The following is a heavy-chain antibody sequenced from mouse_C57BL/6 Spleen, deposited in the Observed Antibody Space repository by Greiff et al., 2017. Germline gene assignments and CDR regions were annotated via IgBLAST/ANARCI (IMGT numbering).Heavy chain of an antibody. CDR3: ARGGYSNYVGLDY. D-gene: IGHD2-5*01. J-gene: IGHJ2*01. CDR1: GYSFTDYN. Sequence: EVQLQQSGPELVKPGASVKLSCKASGYSFTDYNMNWVQQSPGKSLEWIGVINPNNGTTNYNQTFKGQATLTVDQSSSTAYMQLNSLPSEDSAVYYCARGGYSNYVGLDYWGQGTTLTVSS. V-gene: IGHV1-39*01. CDR2: INPNNGTT.